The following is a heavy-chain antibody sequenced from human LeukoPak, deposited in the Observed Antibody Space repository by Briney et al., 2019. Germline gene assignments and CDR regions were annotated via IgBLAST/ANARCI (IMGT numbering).Heavy chain of an antibody. CDR3: AREYDLLTAYYTDLGY. Sequence: PGRSLRLSCAASGFTFSSYGMHWVRQAPGKGLEWVAVIWYDGSNKYYADSVKGRFTISRDNSKNTLYLQMNSLRAEDTAVYYCAREYDLLTAYYTDLGYWGQGTLVTVSS. V-gene: IGHV3-33*01. CDR1: GFTFSSYG. CDR2: IWYDGSNK. J-gene: IGHJ4*02. D-gene: IGHD3-9*01.